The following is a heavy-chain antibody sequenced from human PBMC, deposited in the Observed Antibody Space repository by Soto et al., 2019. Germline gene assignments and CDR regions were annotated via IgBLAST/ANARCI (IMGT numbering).Heavy chain of an antibody. Sequence: GGSLRLSCAASGFTFSSYAMHWVRQAPGKGLEWVAVISYDGSNKYYADSVKGRFTISRDNSKNTLYLQMNSLRAEDTAVYYCARDWDRYSYGPGGRGVGWFDPWGQGTLVTVSS. CDR3: ARDWDRYSYGPGGRGVGWFDP. J-gene: IGHJ5*02. V-gene: IGHV3-30-3*01. CDR2: ISYDGSNK. CDR1: GFTFSSYA. D-gene: IGHD5-18*01.